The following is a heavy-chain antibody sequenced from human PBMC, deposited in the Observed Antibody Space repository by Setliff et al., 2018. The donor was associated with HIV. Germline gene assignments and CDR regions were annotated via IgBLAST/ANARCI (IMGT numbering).Heavy chain of an antibody. V-gene: IGHV4-39*01. Sequence: PSETLSLTCAVSGGSISSSPYYWGWIRQPPGKGLEWIGSIFYSGITYYNPSLKSRVTISVDTSKNQFSLNLTSVTAADTAVYYCARSKTFYDFWGGYYTHGAFKIWGLGTMVTVSS. CDR2: IFYSGIT. CDR1: GGSISSSPYY. J-gene: IGHJ3*02. D-gene: IGHD3-3*01. CDR3: ARSKTFYDFWGGYYTHGAFKI.